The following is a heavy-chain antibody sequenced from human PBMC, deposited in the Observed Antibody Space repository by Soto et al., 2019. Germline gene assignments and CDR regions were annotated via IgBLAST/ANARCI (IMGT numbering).Heavy chain of an antibody. Sequence: EVQLVESGGGLVKPGGSLRLSCAASGFTFSNAWMSWVRQAPGKGLEWVGRIKSKTDGGTTDYAAPVKGRFTISRDDSKNTLYLQMNSLKTEDTAVYYCTTSSGWTLDAFDIWGQGTMVTVSS. D-gene: IGHD6-19*01. CDR3: TTSSGWTLDAFDI. V-gene: IGHV3-15*01. CDR2: IKSKTDGGTT. CDR1: GFTFSNAW. J-gene: IGHJ3*02.